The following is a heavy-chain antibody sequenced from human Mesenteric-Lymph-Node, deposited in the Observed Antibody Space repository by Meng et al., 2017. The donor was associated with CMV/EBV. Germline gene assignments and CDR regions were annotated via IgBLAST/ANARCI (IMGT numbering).Heavy chain of an antibody. J-gene: IGHJ5*02. D-gene: IGHD3-3*01. CDR1: GYTFTGYY. CDR2: INPNSGGT. Sequence: ASVKVSCKASGYTFTGYYMHWVRQAPGQGLEWMGWINPNSGGTNYAQKFQGRVTMTRDTSISTAYMELSRLRSDDTAVYYCASAPLTIWHWFDPWGQGTLVTVSS. V-gene: IGHV1-2*02. CDR3: ASAPLTIWHWFDP.